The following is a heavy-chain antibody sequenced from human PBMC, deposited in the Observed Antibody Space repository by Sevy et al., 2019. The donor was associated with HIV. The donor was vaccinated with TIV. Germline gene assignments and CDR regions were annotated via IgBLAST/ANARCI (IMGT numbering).Heavy chain of an antibody. CDR3: VKDRARVVGDAFDL. Sequence: GGSLRLSCAVSGFTFSNYAMSWVRQAPGKGLEWVSAIGGSGGSSYYAESVKGRFIISRDNSKNTLSLQMNSLGGEDTAVYYCVKDRARVVGDAFDLWGQGTMDTVSS. J-gene: IGHJ3*01. CDR1: GFTFSNYA. D-gene: IGHD1-26*01. V-gene: IGHV3-23*01. CDR2: IGGSGGSS.